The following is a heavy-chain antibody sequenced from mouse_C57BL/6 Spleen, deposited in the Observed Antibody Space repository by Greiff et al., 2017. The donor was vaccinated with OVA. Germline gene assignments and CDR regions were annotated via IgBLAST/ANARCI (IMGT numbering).Heavy chain of an antibody. CDR3: ARYESNCDY. D-gene: IGHD5-1*01. Sequence: EVKLVESGGGLVQPGGSLSLSCEASGFTFTDYYMSWVSQPPGKALEWLGFIRNKANGYTTEYSASVKGRFTISRDNSQSILYLQMNALRAEDSATYYCARYESNCDYWGQGTTLTVSS. CDR2: IRNKANGYTT. CDR1: GFTFTDYY. J-gene: IGHJ2*01. V-gene: IGHV7-3*01.